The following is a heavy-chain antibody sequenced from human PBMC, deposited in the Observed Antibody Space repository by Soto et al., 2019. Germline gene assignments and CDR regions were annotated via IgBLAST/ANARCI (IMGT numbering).Heavy chain of an antibody. V-gene: IGHV3-33*01. CDR3: ARATGDCSSTSCPDHYYYYMDV. CDR1: GFTFSSYG. CDR2: IWYDGSNK. J-gene: IGHJ6*03. Sequence: QVQLVESGGGVVQPGRSLRLSCAASGFTFSSYGMHWVRQAPGKGLEWVAVIWYDGSNKYYADSVKGRFTISRDNSKNTLYLQMNSLRAEDTAVYYCARATGDCSSTSCPDHYYYYMDVWGKGTTVTVSS. D-gene: IGHD2-2*01.